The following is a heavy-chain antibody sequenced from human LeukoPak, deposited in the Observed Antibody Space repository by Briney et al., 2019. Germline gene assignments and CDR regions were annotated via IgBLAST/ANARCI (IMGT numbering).Heavy chain of an antibody. D-gene: IGHD4-17*01. CDR3: AKDRMPTVTTLGDY. CDR1: GFTFSSYG. J-gene: IGHJ4*02. V-gene: IGHV3-30*02. Sequence: GGSLRLSCAASGFTFSSYGMHWVRQAPSKGLEWVAFIRYDGSNKYYADSVKGRFTISRDNSKNTPYLQMNSLRAEDTAVYYCAKDRMPTVTTLGDYWGQGTLVTVSS. CDR2: IRYDGSNK.